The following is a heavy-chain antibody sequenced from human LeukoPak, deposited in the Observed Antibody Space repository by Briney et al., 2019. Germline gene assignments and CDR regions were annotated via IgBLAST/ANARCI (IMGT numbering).Heavy chain of an antibody. CDR1: GGSFSGYY. CDR3: ASGRPRIRSGPNWFDP. V-gene: IGHV4-34*01. J-gene: IGHJ5*02. D-gene: IGHD3-3*01. Sequence: PSETLSLTCAVYGGSFSGYYWSWIRQPPGKGLEWIGEINHSGSTNYNPPLKSRVTISVDTSKNQFSLKLSSVTAADTAVYYCASGRPRIRSGPNWFDPWGQGTLVTVSS. CDR2: INHSGST.